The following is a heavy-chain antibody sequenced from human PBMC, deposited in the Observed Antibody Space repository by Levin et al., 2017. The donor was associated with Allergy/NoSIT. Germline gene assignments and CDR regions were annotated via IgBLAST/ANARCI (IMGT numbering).Heavy chain of an antibody. CDR1: GGSFSSSY. D-gene: IGHD6-13*01. Sequence: SQTLSLTCGVDGGSFSSSYWSWIRQPPGKGLEWIGEINHSGTIKYNPSLKSRVTISVDTSENQISLTLSSVTAADTAVYYCAGAFASAGTDSIYFYYYGVDVWGQGTTVTVSS. CDR2: INHSGTI. CDR3: AGAFASAGTDSIYFYYYGVDV. J-gene: IGHJ6*02. V-gene: IGHV4-34*01.